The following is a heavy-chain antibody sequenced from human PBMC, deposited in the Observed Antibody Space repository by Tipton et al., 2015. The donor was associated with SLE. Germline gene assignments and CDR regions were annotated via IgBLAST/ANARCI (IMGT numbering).Heavy chain of an antibody. J-gene: IGHJ4*02. V-gene: IGHV1-2*06. CDR2: INPNSGGT. Sequence: QSGPEVKKPGASVKVSCKASGYTFTDYYIHWVRQAPGHGLEWVGRINPNSGGTKYAQKFQGRVTMTGDTSISTGYMELSRLRSDGTAMYYCARDKLGILPEDWGQGTLVSVSS. D-gene: IGHD1-14*01. CDR3: ARDKLGILPED. CDR1: GYTFTDYY.